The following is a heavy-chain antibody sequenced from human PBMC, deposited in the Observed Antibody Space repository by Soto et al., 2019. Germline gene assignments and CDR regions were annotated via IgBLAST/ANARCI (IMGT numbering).Heavy chain of an antibody. CDR1: GGTFSSYT. Sequence: QVQLVQSGAEVKKPGSSVKVSCKASGGTFSSYTISWVRQAPGHGLEWMGRIIPILGIANYAQKFQGRVTITADKSTSTDYMELSSLRSEDTAVYYCARARRWLQFDHRYFDYWGQGTLVTVSS. CDR3: ARARRWLQFDHRYFDY. V-gene: IGHV1-69*02. D-gene: IGHD5-12*01. CDR2: IIPILGIA. J-gene: IGHJ4*02.